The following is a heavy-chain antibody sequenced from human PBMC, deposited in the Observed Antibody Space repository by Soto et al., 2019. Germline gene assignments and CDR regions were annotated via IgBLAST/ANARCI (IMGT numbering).Heavy chain of an antibody. J-gene: IGHJ4*02. CDR3: ARHRNGFFAY. D-gene: IGHD2-8*01. V-gene: IGHV4-59*08. CDR1: GGSISNYY. CDR2: IYYSGST. Sequence: SETLSLTCTVSGGSISNYYWSWIRQPPGKGLEWIGYIYYSGSTNYNPSLKSRVTISIDTSKNQLSLKLSSVTAADTAVYYCARHRNGFFAYWGPGTLVTVSS.